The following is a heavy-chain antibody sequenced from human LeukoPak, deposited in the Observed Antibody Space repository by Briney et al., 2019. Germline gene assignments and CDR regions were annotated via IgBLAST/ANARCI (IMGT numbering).Heavy chain of an antibody. CDR1: GLTFRSYG. J-gene: IGHJ4*02. CDR3: ATDGSSGYFGY. D-gene: IGHD3-22*01. Sequence: PGRSLRLSRAASGLTFRSYGMHWVRQAPGKGLEWVAVIWNDGTNRYYADSVKGRFTISRDISKNTLYLQMNSLRAEDTAVYYCATDGSSGYFGYWGQGTLVTVSS. CDR2: IWNDGTNR. V-gene: IGHV3-33*01.